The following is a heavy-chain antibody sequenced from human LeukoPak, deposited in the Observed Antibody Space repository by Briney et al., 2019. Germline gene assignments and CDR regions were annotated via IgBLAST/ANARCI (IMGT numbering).Heavy chain of an antibody. CDR2: IYYSGST. Sequence: SETLSLTCTVSGGSISSGGDYWSWIRQHPGKSLEWIGYIYYSGSTYYNPSLKSRVTILVDTSKNQFSLKLSSVTPADTAVYYCARRRDGYNYFDYWGQGTLVTDSS. CDR3: ARRRDGYNYFDY. CDR1: GGSISSGGDY. D-gene: IGHD5-24*01. V-gene: IGHV4-31*03. J-gene: IGHJ4*02.